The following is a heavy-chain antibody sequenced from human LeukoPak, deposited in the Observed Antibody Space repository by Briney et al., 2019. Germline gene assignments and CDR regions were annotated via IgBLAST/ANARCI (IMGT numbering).Heavy chain of an antibody. CDR3: AKIVGYYYMDV. V-gene: IGHV3-23*01. J-gene: IGHJ6*03. Sequence: GGSLRLSCAGSGFTLSTYAMSWVRQAPGKGLEWVSAISGSGGSTYYADSVKGRFTISRDNSKNTLYLQMNSLRAEDTAVYYCAKIVGYYYMDVWGKGTTVTVSS. D-gene: IGHD1-26*01. CDR2: ISGSGGST. CDR1: GFTLSTYA.